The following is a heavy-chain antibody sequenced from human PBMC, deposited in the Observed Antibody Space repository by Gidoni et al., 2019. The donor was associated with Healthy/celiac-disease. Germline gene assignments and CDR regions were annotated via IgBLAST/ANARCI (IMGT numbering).Heavy chain of an antibody. CDR3: ARGYCSGGSCYHDAFDI. Sequence: EVQLVESGGGLIQPGGSLRLSCAASGFTVSSNYMSWVRQAPGKGLEWVSVIYSGGSTYHADSVKGRFTISRDNSKNTLYLQMNSLRAEDTAVYYCARGYCSGGSCYHDAFDIWGQGTMVTVSS. CDR1: GFTVSSNY. CDR2: IYSGGST. J-gene: IGHJ3*02. V-gene: IGHV3-53*01. D-gene: IGHD2-15*01.